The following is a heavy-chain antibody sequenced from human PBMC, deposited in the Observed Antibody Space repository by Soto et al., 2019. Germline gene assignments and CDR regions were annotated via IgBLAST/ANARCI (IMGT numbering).Heavy chain of an antibody. V-gene: IGHV3-30*03. J-gene: IGHJ4*02. CDR3: TGEFASGY. Sequence: QVQLVESGGGVVQPGRSLRLSCAVSGFTVSSYGMHWVRQAPGKGLEWVAVISRDGRTKFYADSVEGRFIISKDSSRNTLFLEMDSLRSDDMAVYYCTGEFASGYWGQGTLVTVSS. CDR2: ISRDGRTK. CDR1: GFTVSSYG. D-gene: IGHD3-10*01.